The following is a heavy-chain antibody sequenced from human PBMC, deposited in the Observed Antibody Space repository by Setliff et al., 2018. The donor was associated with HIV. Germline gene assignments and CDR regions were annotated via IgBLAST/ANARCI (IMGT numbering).Heavy chain of an antibody. D-gene: IGHD5-18*01. V-gene: IGHV4-59*11. CDR1: GGSISSHY. Sequence: PSDTLSLTCTVSGGSISSHYWRWIRQPPGKGLEWIGYIYYSGSTNYNPSLKSRVTISVDTSKNQFSLKLSSVTAAETAVYYCARSSTGIQLWFPVDYWGQGTLVTVSS. J-gene: IGHJ4*02. CDR3: ARSSTGIQLWFPVDY. CDR2: IYYSGST.